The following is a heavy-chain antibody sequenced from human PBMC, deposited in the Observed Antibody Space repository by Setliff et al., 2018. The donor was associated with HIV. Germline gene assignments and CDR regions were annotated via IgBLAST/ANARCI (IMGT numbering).Heavy chain of an antibody. V-gene: IGHV3-30*04. D-gene: IGHD3-3*01. Sequence: GGSLRLSCAASGFTFSSYAMHWVRQAPGKGLEWVAVISYDGSNKYYADSVKGRFTISRDSSKNTLYLQMNSLRVEDTAEYYCARVQYYSFWSGYFDIYGMDVWGQGTTVTVSS. CDR3: ARVQYYSFWSGYFDIYGMDV. CDR1: GFTFSSYA. CDR2: ISYDGSNK. J-gene: IGHJ6*02.